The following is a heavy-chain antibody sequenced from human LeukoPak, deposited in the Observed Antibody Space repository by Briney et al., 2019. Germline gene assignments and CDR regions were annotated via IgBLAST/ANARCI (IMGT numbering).Heavy chain of an antibody. Sequence: GESLKISCQGSGYSFTSYWIAWVRQMPGKGLEWMGIIYPGDSDTRYSPSFQGQVTISADRSISTAYLQWSSLKASDTAMYYCARSQLTALHAFNIWGQGTMVTVSS. J-gene: IGHJ3*02. CDR3: ARSQLTALHAFNI. CDR1: GYSFTSYW. V-gene: IGHV5-51*01. D-gene: IGHD5-24*01. CDR2: IYPGDSDT.